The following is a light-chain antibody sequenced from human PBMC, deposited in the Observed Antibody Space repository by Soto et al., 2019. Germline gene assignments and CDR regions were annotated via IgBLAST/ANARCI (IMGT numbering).Light chain of an antibody. CDR3: QQYNNWPYT. J-gene: IGKJ2*01. V-gene: IGKV3-15*01. CDR1: LSVSSN. Sequence: EIVMTQSPATLSVSPGERATLSCRASLSVSSNFAWYQQKPGQAPRLLIYGASTRATGIPARFSGSGSGTEFTLPISSLQSEDFAVYYCQQYNNWPYTFGQGTKLEIK. CDR2: GAS.